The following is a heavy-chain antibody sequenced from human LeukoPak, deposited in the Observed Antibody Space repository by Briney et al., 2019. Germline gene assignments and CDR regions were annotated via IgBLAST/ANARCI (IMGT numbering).Heavy chain of an antibody. CDR3: ARGSDYGDYGGLAAFDI. J-gene: IGHJ3*02. CDR1: GHTFTGYY. CDR2: INPNSGGT. Sequence: ASVKVSCKASGHTFTGYYMHWVRQAPGQGLEWMGWINPNSGGTNYAQKFQGRVTMTRDTSISTAYMELSRLRSDDTAVYYCARGSDYGDYGGLAAFDIWGQGTMVTVSS. D-gene: IGHD4-17*01. V-gene: IGHV1-2*02.